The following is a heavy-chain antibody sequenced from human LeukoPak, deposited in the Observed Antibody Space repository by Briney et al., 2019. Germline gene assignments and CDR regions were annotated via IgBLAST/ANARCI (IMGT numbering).Heavy chain of an antibody. CDR1: GFTFSSYA. CDR3: ATRLCTIAACRASSYKSLDV. J-gene: IGHJ6*04. D-gene: IGHD2-8*01. Sequence: GGSLRLSCAASGFTFSSYAMSWVRQAPGKGLEWVSAISGSGGSTYYADSVKGRFTISRDNAKNSVHLQMNSLRAEDTAVYYCATRLCTIAACRASSYKSLDVWGKGTTVTVSS. CDR2: ISGSGGST. V-gene: IGHV3-23*01.